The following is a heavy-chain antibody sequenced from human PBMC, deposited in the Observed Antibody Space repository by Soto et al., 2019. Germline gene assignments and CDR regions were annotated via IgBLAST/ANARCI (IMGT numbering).Heavy chain of an antibody. CDR3: TTDLVYYYDSSGYSVPTDDH. D-gene: IGHD3-22*01. V-gene: IGHV3-15*07. J-gene: IGHJ5*02. CDR1: GFTFSNAW. CDR2: IKSKTDGGTT. Sequence: PGGSLRLSCAASGFTFSNAWMKWVRQAPGKGLEWVGRIKSKTDGGTTDYAAPVKGRFTISRDDSKNTLYLQMNSLKTGDTAVYYCTTDLVYYYDSSGYSVPTDDHWGQGTLVTVSS.